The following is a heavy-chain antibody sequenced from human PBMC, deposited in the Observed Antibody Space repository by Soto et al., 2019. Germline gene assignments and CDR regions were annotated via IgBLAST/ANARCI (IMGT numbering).Heavy chain of an antibody. CDR2: IIPILGIA. CDR3: ARDPMTSRWFGYWFDP. D-gene: IGHD3-10*01. CDR1: GGTFSSYT. V-gene: IGHV1-69*08. J-gene: IGHJ5*02. Sequence: QVQLVQSGAEVKKPGSSVKVSCKASGGTFSSYTISWVRQAPGQGLEWMGRIIPILGIANYAQKFQGRVTITADKSTSTAEMELSSLRSEDTAVYYCARDPMTSRWFGYWFDPWGQGTLVTVSS.